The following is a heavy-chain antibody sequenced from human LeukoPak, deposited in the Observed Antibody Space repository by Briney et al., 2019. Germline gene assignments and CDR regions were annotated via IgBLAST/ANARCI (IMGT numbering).Heavy chain of an antibody. V-gene: IGHV4-59*01. D-gene: IGHD5-24*01. CDR3: ATGRDPYKTGH. CDR2: ICDNGNT. J-gene: IGHJ4*02. CDR1: GGSFSPAH. Sequence: SETLSLTCTFSGGSFSPAHWSWVRQPPGKGLEWIGVICDNGNTDYNPSLKSRVTISVDTSKSQFSLKLSSLAAADTAVYYCATGRDPYKTGHWGQGTLVTVSS.